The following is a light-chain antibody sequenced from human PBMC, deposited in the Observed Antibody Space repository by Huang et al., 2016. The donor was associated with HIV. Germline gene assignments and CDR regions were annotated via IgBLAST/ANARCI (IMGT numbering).Light chain of an antibody. CDR3: HQYSSSPLT. CDR1: PSVGNNY. V-gene: IGKV3D-20*01. J-gene: IGKJ4*01. Sequence: EIVLTQSPATLSMSPGERATLSCGASPSVGNNYLAWYQQTPGLAPRLLIYDASTRATGIPDRFSGSGSGAGFTLTINRLEPEDFAVYYCHQYSSSPLTFGGGTKVEIK. CDR2: DAS.